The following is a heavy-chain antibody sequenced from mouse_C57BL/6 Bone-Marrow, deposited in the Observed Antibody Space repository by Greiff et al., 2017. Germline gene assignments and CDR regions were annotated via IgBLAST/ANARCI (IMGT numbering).Heavy chain of an antibody. D-gene: IGHD4-1*01. V-gene: IGHV1-55*01. CDR1: GYTFTSYW. CDR3: ARSVTGPWFAY. Sequence: QVQLQQPGAELVKPGASVKMSCTASGYTFTSYWITWVKQRPGQGLEWIGDIYPGSGSTNYTAKFKSKATLTVDTSSSTAYMQLSSLTSEDSAVYYGARSVTGPWFAYWGQGTLVTVSA. CDR2: IYPGSGST. J-gene: IGHJ3*01.